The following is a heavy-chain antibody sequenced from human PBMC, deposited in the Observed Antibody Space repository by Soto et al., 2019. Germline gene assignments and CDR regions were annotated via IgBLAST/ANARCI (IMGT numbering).Heavy chain of an antibody. Sequence: PGGSLRLSCAASGFTFSSYWMSCVRQAPGKGLEWVANIKQDGSEKYYVDSVKGRFTISRDNAKNSLYLQMNSLRAEDTAVYYCARSEGQLVRGYYYYYGMDVWGQGTTVTVSS. CDR2: IKQDGSEK. CDR3: ARSEGQLVRGYYYYYGMDV. V-gene: IGHV3-7*01. D-gene: IGHD6-6*01. CDR1: GFTFSSYW. J-gene: IGHJ6*02.